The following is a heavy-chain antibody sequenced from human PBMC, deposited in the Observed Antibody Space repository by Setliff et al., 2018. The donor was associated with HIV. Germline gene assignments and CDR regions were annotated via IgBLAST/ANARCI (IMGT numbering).Heavy chain of an antibody. D-gene: IGHD3-10*01. CDR3: ARETYYGSGSYLPTEYYYYYMDV. J-gene: IGHJ6*03. CDR1: SYTFTSYG. V-gene: IGHV1-18*01. Sequence: ASVKVSCKASSYTFTSYGVSWVRQAPGQGLEWLGRIDAYNGDTNYAQNLQDRVTLTTDTSTNTAYMELRNLRSDDTAVYFCARETYYGSGSYLPTEYYYYYMDVWGKGTTVIVSS. CDR2: IDAYNGDT.